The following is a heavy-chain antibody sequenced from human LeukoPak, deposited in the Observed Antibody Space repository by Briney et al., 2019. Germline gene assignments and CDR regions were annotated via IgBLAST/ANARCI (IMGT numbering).Heavy chain of an antibody. CDR2: MYYSGST. CDR3: ARGYCSSGSCSSVPFDY. Sequence: SETLSLTCSVSGGPISSYYWNWIRQPPGKGLEWIAYMYYSGSTNYNPSLKSRVTISVDTSKNQFSLKLSSVTAADTAVYYCARGYCSSGSCSSVPFDYWGQGTLVTVSS. V-gene: IGHV4-59*01. CDR1: GGPISSYY. D-gene: IGHD2-15*01. J-gene: IGHJ4*02.